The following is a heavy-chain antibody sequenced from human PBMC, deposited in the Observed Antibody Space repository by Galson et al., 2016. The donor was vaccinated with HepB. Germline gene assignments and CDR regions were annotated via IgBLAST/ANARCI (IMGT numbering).Heavy chain of an antibody. CDR2: IYWDGDI. J-gene: IGHJ4*02. V-gene: IGHV2-5*02. CDR3: ARRWSGFDY. Sequence: PALVKPTQTLTLTCTFSGFSLTTYGAGVAWIRQPPGEALEWLAAIYWDGDIKYRPSLKSRLTVTKDTSKNQVGLTMTNMDPVDTGTYFCARRWSGFDYWGQGTLVTVSS. CDR1: GFSLTTYGAG.